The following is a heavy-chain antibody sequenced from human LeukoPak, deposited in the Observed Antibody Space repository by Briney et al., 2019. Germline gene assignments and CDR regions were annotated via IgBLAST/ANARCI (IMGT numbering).Heavy chain of an antibody. D-gene: IGHD6-6*01. CDR1: GFTLSSYG. CDR2: IWYDGNSK. V-gene: IGHV3-33*08. Sequence: QTGGSLRLSCAASGFTLSSYGMHWVRQAPGKGLEWVAVIWYDGNSKYYADSVKGRFTISRDNSKNTLYLQMNSLRAEDTAVYYCARDPRASGSLDYWGQGTLVTVSS. J-gene: IGHJ4*02. CDR3: ARDPRASGSLDY.